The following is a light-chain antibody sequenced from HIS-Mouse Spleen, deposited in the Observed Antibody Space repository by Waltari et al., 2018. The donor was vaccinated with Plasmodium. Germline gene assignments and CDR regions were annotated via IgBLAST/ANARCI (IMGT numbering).Light chain of an antibody. V-gene: IGLV3-1*01. CDR3: QAWDSSTAWV. CDR2: QGS. Sequence: SYELTQPSSVSVSPGQTASITCSGDKLGDKYACWYQQKPGQSPVLVIYQGSKRPSGNPERFSGSNSGNTATLTISGTQAMDEADYYCQAWDSSTAWVFGGGTKLTVL. J-gene: IGLJ2*01. CDR1: KLGDKY.